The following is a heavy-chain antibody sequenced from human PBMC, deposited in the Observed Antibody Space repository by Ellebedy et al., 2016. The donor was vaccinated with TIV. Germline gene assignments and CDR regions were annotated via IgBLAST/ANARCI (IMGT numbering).Heavy chain of an antibody. D-gene: IGHD3-3*01. V-gene: IGHV4-59*01. J-gene: IGHJ6*02. CDR3: ARDRPYEFLEWSLRDYGMDV. CDR1: GGSISSYY. Sequence: MPSETLSLTCTVSGGSISSYYWSWIRQPPGKGLEWIGYIHNSGSTNYNPSLKSRVTISIDTSKNQFSLKLSSVTAADTAVYYCARDRPYEFLEWSLRDYGMDVWGQGTTVTVSS. CDR2: IHNSGST.